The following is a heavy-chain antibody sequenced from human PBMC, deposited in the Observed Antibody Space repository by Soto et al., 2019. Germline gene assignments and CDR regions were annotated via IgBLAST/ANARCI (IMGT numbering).Heavy chain of an antibody. CDR2: VYYSGNT. V-gene: IGHV4-59*01. CDR1: DGSISPYY. D-gene: IGHD6-13*01. Sequence: QVQLQESGPGLVKPSETLSLTCTVSDGSISPYYWSWIRQPPGKGLEWIGYVYYSGNTNYNPSLESRVTISVDTSRNRFSLNLTSATAADTAVYYCARKGAAASYAHYYMDVWGRGTAVTVSS. CDR3: ARKGAAASYAHYYMDV. J-gene: IGHJ6*03.